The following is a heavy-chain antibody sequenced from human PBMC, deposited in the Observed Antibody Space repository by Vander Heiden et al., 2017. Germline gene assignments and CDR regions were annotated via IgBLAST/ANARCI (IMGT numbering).Heavy chain of an antibody. J-gene: IGHJ4*02. CDR3: ARDPTAMGRD. D-gene: IGHD5-18*01. CDR1: GFTFSSYS. Sequence: EVQLVASGGGLAKPGGSLGISCPASGFTFSSYSMNWVRQAPGKGLEWVSSISSSSSYIYYADSVKGRFTISRDNAKNSLYLQMNSLRAEDTAVYYCARDPTAMGRDWGQGTLVTVSS. CDR2: ISSSSSYI. V-gene: IGHV3-21*01.